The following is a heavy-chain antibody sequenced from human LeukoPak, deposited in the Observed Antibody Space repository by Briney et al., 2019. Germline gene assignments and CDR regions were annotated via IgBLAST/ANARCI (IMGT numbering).Heavy chain of an antibody. CDR3: AKARQWLDFYYYYYGMDV. Sequence: GGSLRLSCAASGFSFSSYAVSWVRQTPGKRPEWVSGISGDGRTFYADSVKGRFTLSRDFSRSTLYLQMNSLRAEDTAVYYCAKARQWLDFYYYYYGMDVWGQGTTVTVSS. D-gene: IGHD6-19*01. CDR1: GFSFSSYA. V-gene: IGHV3-23*01. CDR2: ISGDGRT. J-gene: IGHJ6*02.